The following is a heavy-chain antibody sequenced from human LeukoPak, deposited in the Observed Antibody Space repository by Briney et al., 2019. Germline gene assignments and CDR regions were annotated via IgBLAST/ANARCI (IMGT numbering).Heavy chain of an antibody. D-gene: IGHD6-6*01. CDR3: ASPIAARRHAFDI. V-gene: IGHV4-34*01. CDR1: GGSFSGYY. Sequence: SETLSLTCAVYGGSFSGYYWSWIRQPPGKGLEWIGEINHSGSTNYNPSLKSRVTISVDTSMNQFSLKLSSVTAADTAVYYCASPIAARRHAFDIWGQGTMVTVSS. J-gene: IGHJ3*02. CDR2: INHSGST.